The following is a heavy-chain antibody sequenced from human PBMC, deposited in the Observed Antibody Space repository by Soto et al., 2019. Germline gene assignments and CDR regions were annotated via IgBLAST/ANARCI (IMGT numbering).Heavy chain of an antibody. CDR1: GYTFTSYD. V-gene: IGHV1-8*01. Sequence: ASVKVSCKASGYTFTSYDINWVRQATGQGLEGMGWMNPNSGNTGYAQKFQGRVTMTRNTSISTAYMELSSLRSEDTAVYYCARGVYCSGGSCSLVDYWGQGTLVTVSS. CDR2: MNPNSGNT. D-gene: IGHD2-15*01. CDR3: ARGVYCSGGSCSLVDY. J-gene: IGHJ4*02.